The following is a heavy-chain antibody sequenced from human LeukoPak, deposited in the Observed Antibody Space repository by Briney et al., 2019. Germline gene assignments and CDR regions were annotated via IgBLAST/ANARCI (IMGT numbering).Heavy chain of an antibody. D-gene: IGHD7-27*01. CDR1: GGSISSGDYY. CDR3: ARDPLGIIDY. V-gene: IGHV4-30-4*01. CDR2: IYYSGST. J-gene: IGHJ4*02. Sequence: SETLSLTCTISGGSISSGDYYWSWIRQPPGKGLEWIGYIYYSGSTYYNPSLKSRVTISVDTSKNQFSLKLSSVTAADTAVYYCARDPLGIIDYWGQGTLVTVSS.